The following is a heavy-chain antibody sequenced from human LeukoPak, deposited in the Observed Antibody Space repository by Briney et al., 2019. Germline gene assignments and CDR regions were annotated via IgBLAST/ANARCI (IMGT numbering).Heavy chain of an antibody. CDR1: GYSISSGYY. CDR3: ARVGGYGYGNYYFNY. V-gene: IGHV4-38-2*01. Sequence: SETLSLTCAVSGYSISSGYYRGWIRQSPGKGLDWIGSISHSGSTYYNPSLRSRVTISIDTSKNQFSLRLSSVTATDTAVYYCARVGGYGYGNYYFNYWGQGTLVTVSS. J-gene: IGHJ4*02. D-gene: IGHD5-18*01. CDR2: ISHSGST.